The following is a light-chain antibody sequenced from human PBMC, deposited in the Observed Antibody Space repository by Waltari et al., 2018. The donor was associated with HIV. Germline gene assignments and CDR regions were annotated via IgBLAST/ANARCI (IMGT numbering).Light chain of an antibody. J-gene: IGLJ2*01. CDR1: SGHISYA. CDR2: LNSDGSH. Sequence: QLVLTQSPSASASLGASVKLTCTLSSGHISYAIACPQQQPEKGPRYLMKLNSDGSHSKGDGIPDRFSGSSSGAERYLTISSLQSDDEADYYCQTWGTGMVFGGGTKLTVL. CDR3: QTWGTGMV. V-gene: IGLV4-69*01.